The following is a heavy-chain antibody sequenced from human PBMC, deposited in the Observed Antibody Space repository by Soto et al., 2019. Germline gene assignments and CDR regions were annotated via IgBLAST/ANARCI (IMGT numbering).Heavy chain of an antibody. Sequence: SETLSLTCGVSGGSLSGATYSWNWIRQPPGKGLECIGYIFPSGTTYYNPSLKSRVTISIDVSKNQFSLKLSSVTAADTAVYYCARAVGDCSSTSCWHYYYYGMDVWGQGTTVTVSS. V-gene: IGHV4-30-2*01. D-gene: IGHD2-2*01. CDR1: GGSLSGATYS. CDR3: ARAVGDCSSTSCWHYYYYGMDV. J-gene: IGHJ6*02. CDR2: IFPSGTT.